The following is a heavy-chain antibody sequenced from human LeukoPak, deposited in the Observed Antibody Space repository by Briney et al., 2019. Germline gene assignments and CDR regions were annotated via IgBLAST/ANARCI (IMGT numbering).Heavy chain of an antibody. CDR1: GFTFSSYE. D-gene: IGHD3-10*01. V-gene: IGHV3-48*03. CDR3: ARRGAITGGFDI. J-gene: IGHJ3*02. CDR2: ISSSGSTI. Sequence: GGSLRLSCAASGFTFSSYEMNWVRQAPGKGLEWGSYISSSGSTIYYADSVKGRFTISRDNAKNTLYLQMNSLRAEDTAMYYCARRGAITGGFDIWGQGTMVTVSS.